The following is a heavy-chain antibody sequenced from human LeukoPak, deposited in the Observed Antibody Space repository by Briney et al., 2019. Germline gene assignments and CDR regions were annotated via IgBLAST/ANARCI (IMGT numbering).Heavy chain of an antibody. CDR3: AGDAATSGTSWFDP. CDR2: INPKRGAT. J-gene: IGHJ5*02. Sequence: GASVKVSCKASGYTFTDYYIHWVRQAPGQGLEWMGWINPKRGATKYAQKFQGRVTMTRDTAISTAYMELSSLTSDDTAVYSCAGDAATSGTSWFDPWGQGTLVTVSS. D-gene: IGHD6-13*01. V-gene: IGHV1-2*02. CDR1: GYTFTDYY.